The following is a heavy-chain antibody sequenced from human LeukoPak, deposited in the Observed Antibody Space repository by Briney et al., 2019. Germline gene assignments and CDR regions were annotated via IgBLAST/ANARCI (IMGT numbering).Heavy chain of an antibody. V-gene: IGHV4-38-2*01. D-gene: IGHD6-19*01. J-gene: IGHJ5*02. CDR1: GYSISSGYY. CDR3: ARLPHLSSGWFDP. Sequence: SETLSLTCAVSGYSISSGYYWGWIRQPPGKGLEWIGNIYHSGSTYYNPSLKSRVTISVDTSKNQFSLKLSSGTAADTAVYYCARLPHLSSGWFDPWGQGTLVTVSS. CDR2: IYHSGST.